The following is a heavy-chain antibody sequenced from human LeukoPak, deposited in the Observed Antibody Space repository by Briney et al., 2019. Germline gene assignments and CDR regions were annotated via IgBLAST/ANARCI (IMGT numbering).Heavy chain of an antibody. Sequence: SETLSLTCTVSGGSMSPYHWGWIRQPPGKGREWTGYIYYSGSTNSDPPLNRRVTISEDTTKTQFSQRLSSVTAADTAIYYRGRAVSCRFDYWGQGTLVTVSS. CDR1: GGSMSPYH. D-gene: IGHD6-19*01. J-gene: IGHJ4*02. CDR2: IYYSGST. V-gene: IGHV4-59*08. CDR3: GRAVSCRFDY.